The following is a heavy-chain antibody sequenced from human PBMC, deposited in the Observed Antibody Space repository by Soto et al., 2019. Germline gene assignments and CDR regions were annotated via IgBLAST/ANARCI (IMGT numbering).Heavy chain of an antibody. CDR1: GFTFSSYG. V-gene: IGHV3-33*01. CDR2: IWYDGSNK. Sequence: QVQLVESGGGVVQPGRSLRLSCAASGFTFSSYGMHWVRQAPGKGLEWVAVIWYDGSNKYYADSVKGRFTISRDNSKNTLYLQMNSLRAEDTAVYYCARDGRRVGATTGDYWGQGTLVTVSS. D-gene: IGHD5-12*01. J-gene: IGHJ4*02. CDR3: ARDGRRVGATTGDY.